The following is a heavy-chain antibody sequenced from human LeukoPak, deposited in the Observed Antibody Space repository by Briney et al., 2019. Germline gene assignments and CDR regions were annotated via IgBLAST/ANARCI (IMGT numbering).Heavy chain of an antibody. CDR1: GGSISGSSYY. J-gene: IGHJ5*02. D-gene: IGHD4-11*01. V-gene: IGHV4-39*01. CDR3: ARGTVTINWFDP. CDR2: IYYSGST. Sequence: PSETLPLTCTVSGGSISGSSYYWGWIRQPPGKGLEWIGSIYYSGSTYYNPSLKSRVTISVDTSKNQFSLKLSSVTAADTAVYYCARGTVTINWFDPWGQGTLVTVSS.